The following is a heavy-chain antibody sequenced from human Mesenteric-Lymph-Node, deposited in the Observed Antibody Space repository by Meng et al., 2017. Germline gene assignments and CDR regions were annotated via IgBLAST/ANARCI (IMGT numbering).Heavy chain of an antibody. Sequence: QGRLRESGPGLVKPSQTLSLTCTVSGGSVSSGGYYWTWIRQHPGKGLEWFGHIYYSGSTFYNPSLKRRVIISIDTSKNQFSLNLRSVTAADTAVYYCARVSSGWDYFDYWGQGTLVTVSS. D-gene: IGHD6-19*01. V-gene: IGHV4-31*03. J-gene: IGHJ4*02. CDR3: ARVSSGWDYFDY. CDR1: GGSVSSGGYY. CDR2: IYYSGST.